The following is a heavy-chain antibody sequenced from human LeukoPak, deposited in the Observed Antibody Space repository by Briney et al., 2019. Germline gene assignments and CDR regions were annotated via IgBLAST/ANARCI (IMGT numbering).Heavy chain of an antibody. V-gene: IGHV3-7*01. CDR3: VRCDGYNSCYFDY. D-gene: IGHD5-24*01. CDR2: INQDGRRK. CDR1: RLTFRSHW. J-gene: IGHJ4*02. Sequence: VGALRLSFVSSRLTFRSHWMSWVRQAPWKGRAGVGNINQDGRRKNYVGTLKGRFTISRDNAKNSLELQMNSVRVEDTAVYYCVRCDGYNSCYFDYWGEGTLVTLSS.